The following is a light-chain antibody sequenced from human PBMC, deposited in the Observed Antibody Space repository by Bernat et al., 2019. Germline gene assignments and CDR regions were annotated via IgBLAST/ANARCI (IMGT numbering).Light chain of an antibody. Sequence: DIQMTQSPSSLSASVGDRVTITCRASQDIGNDLGCYQQKPGKAPERLIFTAFTLQSGVPSRFSGRASGAEFTLTISSLQPEDFATYYCLQHHTYPFTFGPGTKVDIK. J-gene: IGKJ3*01. CDR2: TAF. CDR3: LQHHTYPFT. CDR1: QDIGND. V-gene: IGKV1-17*01.